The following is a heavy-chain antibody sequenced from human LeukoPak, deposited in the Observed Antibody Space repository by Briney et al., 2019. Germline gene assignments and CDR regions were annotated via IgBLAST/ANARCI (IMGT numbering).Heavy chain of an antibody. CDR1: GGSFSGYY. D-gene: IGHD5-18*01. J-gene: IGHJ2*01. CDR3: ARAPVGYSYGLGDWYFDL. Sequence: PSETLSLTCAVYGGSFSGYYWSWIRQPPGKGLEWIGEINHSGSTNYNPSLKSRVTISVDRSKNQFSLKLTSVTAADTAVYYCARAPVGYSYGLGDWYFDLWGRGTLVTVSS. CDR2: INHSGST. V-gene: IGHV4-34*01.